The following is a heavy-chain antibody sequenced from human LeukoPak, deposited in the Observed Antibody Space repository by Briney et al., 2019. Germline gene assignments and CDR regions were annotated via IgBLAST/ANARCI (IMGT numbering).Heavy chain of an antibody. V-gene: IGHV1-69*04. CDR2: IIPILGIA. D-gene: IGHD6-6*01. CDR3: ARDDEQLVLYYYYYGMDV. CDR1: GGTFSSYA. Sequence: GASVKDSCKASGGTFSSYAISWVRQAPGQGLEWMGRIIPILGIANYAQKFQGRVTITADKSTSTAYMELSSLRSEDTAVYYCARDDEQLVLYYYYYGMDVWGQGTTVTVSS. J-gene: IGHJ6*02.